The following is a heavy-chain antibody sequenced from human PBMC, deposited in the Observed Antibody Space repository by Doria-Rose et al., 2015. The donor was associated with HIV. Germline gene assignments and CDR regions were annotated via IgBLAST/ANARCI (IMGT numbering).Heavy chain of an antibody. J-gene: IGHJ4*02. CDR2: IFSDDER. CDR3: ARIKSSRWYHKYYFDF. CDR1: GVSLSSPGMG. V-gene: IGHV2-26*01. D-gene: IGHD6-13*01. Sequence: QITLKESGPVLVKPTETLTLTCTVSGVSLSSPGMGVSWIRQPPGKDLEWLANIFSDDERSYQSSLKSRLTISKSTSKSQVVLTMTDMDPVDTATYYCARIKSSRWYHKYYFDFWGQGTLVIVSA.